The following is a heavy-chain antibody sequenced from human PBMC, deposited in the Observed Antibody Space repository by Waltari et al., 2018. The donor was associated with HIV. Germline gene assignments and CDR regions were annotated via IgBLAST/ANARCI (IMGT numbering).Heavy chain of an antibody. CDR3: TRRRVTTEGQGFGFDY. Sequence: VQQVACGGGLVQPGGSRQLSCAGSGLTFRGNAMHWVRQASGNGLEWVGRIRSKANSYATAYAASVKGRFTISRDDSKNTAYLQMTSLKTGETAVYYSTRRRVTTEGQGFGFDYWGQGTLVTVSS. CDR1: GLTFRGNA. V-gene: IGHV3-73*01. D-gene: IGHD4-17*01. J-gene: IGHJ4*02. CDR2: IRSKANSYAT.